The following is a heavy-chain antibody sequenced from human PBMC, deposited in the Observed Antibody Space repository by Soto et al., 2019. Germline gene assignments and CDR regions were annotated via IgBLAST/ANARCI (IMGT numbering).Heavy chain of an antibody. D-gene: IGHD3-22*01. CDR2: IYYSGST. V-gene: IGHV4-59*01. Sequence: SETLSLTCTVSGGSISSYYWSWIRQPPGKGLEWIGYIYYSGSTNYNPSLKSRVTISVEKSKNQFSLKLSSVTAADTAVYYCAVAYYYDSSGYYFDYWGQGTLVTVSS. CDR1: GGSISSYY. CDR3: AVAYYYDSSGYYFDY. J-gene: IGHJ4*02.